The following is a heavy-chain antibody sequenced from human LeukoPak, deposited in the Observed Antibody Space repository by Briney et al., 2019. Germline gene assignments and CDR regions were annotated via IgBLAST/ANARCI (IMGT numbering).Heavy chain of an antibody. Sequence: ASVKVSCKASGYTFNSYGISWVRQAPGQGLEWVGWISAYNGVTSYAQKVQGRVTMTTDTSTGTAYLDLRSLTSDDTAVYYCARTQDGDYGDFLGYLDPWGQGTLVTVSS. V-gene: IGHV1-18*01. CDR1: GYTFNSYG. J-gene: IGHJ5*02. D-gene: IGHD4-17*01. CDR3: ARTQDGDYGDFLGYLDP. CDR2: ISAYNGVT.